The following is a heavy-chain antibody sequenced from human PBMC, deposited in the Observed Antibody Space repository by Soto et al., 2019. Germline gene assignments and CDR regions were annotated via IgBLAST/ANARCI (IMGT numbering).Heavy chain of an antibody. Sequence: SETLSLTCSVSGYSIDRGYYWGWIRQAPERGLEWIASIYHGGTTFYNPSLKSRVTVSVDKSNNQFSLKLRSVTAADTAVYYCAKAHVMVVAGSPFDYRGHGTLVTVS. CDR1: GYSIDRGYY. D-gene: IGHD6-19*01. CDR2: IYHGGTT. V-gene: IGHV4-38-2*02. CDR3: AKAHVMVVAGSPFDY. J-gene: IGHJ4*01.